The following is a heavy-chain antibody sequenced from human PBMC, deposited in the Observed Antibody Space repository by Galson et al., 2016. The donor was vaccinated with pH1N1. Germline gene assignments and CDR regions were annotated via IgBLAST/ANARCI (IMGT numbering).Heavy chain of an antibody. CDR2: ISGGGDST. V-gene: IGHV3-23*01. J-gene: IGHJ3*02. CDR3: AKDRDGDYTGGDAFDI. CDR1: GFTFSNYA. D-gene: IGHD4-17*01. Sequence: CAASGFTFSNYAMSWVRQSPGEGLEWLSAISGGGDSTYHVDSVKGRFTISRDSSKYTLFLQMNSLRVEDTAVYYCAKDRDGDYTGGDAFDIWGQGTMVTVSS.